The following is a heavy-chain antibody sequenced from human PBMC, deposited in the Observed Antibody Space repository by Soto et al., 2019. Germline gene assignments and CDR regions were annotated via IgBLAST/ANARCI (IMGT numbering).Heavy chain of an antibody. CDR1: GGTFSSYA. Sequence: QVQLVQSGAEVKKPGSSVKVSCKASGGTFSSYAISWVRQAPGQGLEWMGGIIPIFGTANYAQKFQGRVTVTGEESTGPGYMELGMLRSEDTAVDYLARGDCGGDCHSPPEYFQHWGQGTLVTVSS. D-gene: IGHD2-21*02. CDR2: IIPIFGTA. J-gene: IGHJ1*01. CDR3: ARGDCGGDCHSPPEYFQH. V-gene: IGHV1-69*12.